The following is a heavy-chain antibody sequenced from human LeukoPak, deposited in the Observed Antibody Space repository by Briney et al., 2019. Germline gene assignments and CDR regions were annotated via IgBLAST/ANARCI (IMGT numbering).Heavy chain of an antibody. Sequence: GGSLRLSRTASVFSFSNAWMTWVRQAPGKGLEWVGRIISRTSGGATDYAAPVRGRFTISRDDSQNTLYLQMNSLETEDTAVYYCTTYRYSSDVTGYYYLDYWRQGNPVTVSS. CDR3: TTYRYSSDVTGYYYLDY. J-gene: IGHJ4*02. V-gene: IGHV3-15*01. CDR2: IISRTSGGAT. CDR1: VFSFSNAW. D-gene: IGHD3-22*01.